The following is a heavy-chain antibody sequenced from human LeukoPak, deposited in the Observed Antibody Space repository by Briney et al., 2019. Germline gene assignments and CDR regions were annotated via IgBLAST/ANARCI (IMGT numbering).Heavy chain of an antibody. Sequence: SVKVSCKASGGTFSSYAISWVRQAPGQGREWMGGIIPIFGTANYAQKFEGRVTITTDESTSTAYMELSSLRSEDTAVYYCARTSDGEDYYYYMDVWGKGTTVTVSS. CDR3: ARTSDGEDYYYYMDV. D-gene: IGHD4-17*01. V-gene: IGHV1-69*05. CDR1: GGTFSSYA. J-gene: IGHJ6*03. CDR2: IIPIFGTA.